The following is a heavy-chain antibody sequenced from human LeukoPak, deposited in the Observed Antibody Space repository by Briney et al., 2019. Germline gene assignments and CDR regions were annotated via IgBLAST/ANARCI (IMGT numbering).Heavy chain of an antibody. J-gene: IGHJ3*02. CDR1: GFTFSDYY. Sequence: GGSLRLSCAASGFTFSDYYMSWIRRAPGKGLEWVSYISSSSSYTNYADSVKGRFTISRDNAKNSLYLQMNSLRAEDTAVYYCARDCSSTSCSDDAFDIWGQGTMVTVSS. CDR2: ISSSSSYT. D-gene: IGHD2-2*01. CDR3: ARDCSSTSCSDDAFDI. V-gene: IGHV3-11*06.